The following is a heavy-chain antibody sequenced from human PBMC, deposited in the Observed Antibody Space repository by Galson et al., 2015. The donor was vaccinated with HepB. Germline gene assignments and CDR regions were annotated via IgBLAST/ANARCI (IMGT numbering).Heavy chain of an antibody. J-gene: IGHJ4*02. Sequence: SLRLSCAASGFTFSSYAMHWVRQAPGKGLEWVAVISYDGSNKYYADSVKGRFTISRDNSKNTLYLQMSSLRAEDTAVYYCARDLEGVGQYQTLFPSYWGQGTLVTVSS. V-gene: IGHV3-30-3*01. CDR2: ISYDGSNK. D-gene: IGHD2-2*01. CDR1: GFTFSSYA. CDR3: ARDLEGVGQYQTLFPSY.